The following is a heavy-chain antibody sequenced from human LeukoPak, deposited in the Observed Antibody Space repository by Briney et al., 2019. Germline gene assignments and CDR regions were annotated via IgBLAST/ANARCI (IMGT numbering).Heavy chain of an antibody. J-gene: IGHJ4*02. D-gene: IGHD3-16*02. CDR3: ARRRIRLDYVWGSYRSHFDY. CDR2: INHSGST. V-gene: IGHV4-34*01. Sequence: PSETLSLTCAVYGGSFSGYYWSWIRQPPGKGLEWIGEINHSGSTNYNPSLKSRVTISVDTSKNQFSLKLSSVTAADTAVYYCARRRIRLDYVWGSYRSHFDYWGQGTLVTVSS. CDR1: GGSFSGYY.